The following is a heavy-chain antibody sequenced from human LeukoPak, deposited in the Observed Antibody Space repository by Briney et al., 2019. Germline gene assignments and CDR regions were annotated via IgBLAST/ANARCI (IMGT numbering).Heavy chain of an antibody. D-gene: IGHD3-22*01. CDR2: ISGSSSTI. J-gene: IGHJ4*02. V-gene: IGHV3-48*02. Sequence: PGGSLRLSCAASGFTFSSFSMNWVRQAPGKGLEWGSYISGSSSTIYYADSVKGRFTISRDNAKNSLYLQMNSLRDEDTAVYYCARSLLLGTSVDYWGQGTLVTVSS. CDR3: ARSLLLGTSVDY. CDR1: GFTFSSFS.